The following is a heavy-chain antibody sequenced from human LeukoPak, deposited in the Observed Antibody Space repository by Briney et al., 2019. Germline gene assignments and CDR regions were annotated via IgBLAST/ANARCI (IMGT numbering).Heavy chain of an antibody. CDR3: AKDIGSIDVFDI. CDR2: ISWNGGTI. V-gene: IGHV3-9*01. Sequence: GGSLRLSCAASGFTFDDYAMHWVRQAPGKGLEWVSGISWNGGTIAYADSVKGRFTISRDNAKNSLCLQMNSLRAEDTAFYYCAKDIGSIDVFDIWGQGTMVTVSS. CDR1: GFTFDDYA. J-gene: IGHJ3*02. D-gene: IGHD3-16*01.